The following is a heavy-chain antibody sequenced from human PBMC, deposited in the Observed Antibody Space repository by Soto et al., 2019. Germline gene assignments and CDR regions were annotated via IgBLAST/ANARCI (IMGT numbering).Heavy chain of an antibody. CDR3: LIPGGRLYGMDV. CDR1: GFTFSSYG. V-gene: IGHV3-30*03. Sequence: QVQLVESGGGVVQPGRSLRLSCAASGFTFSSYGMHWVRQAPGKGLEWVAVISYDGSNKYYADSVKGRFTISRDNSKNTLYLQMNSLRAEDTAVYYGLIPGGRLYGMDVWGQGTTVTVSS. J-gene: IGHJ6*02. D-gene: IGHD3-16*01. CDR2: ISYDGSNK.